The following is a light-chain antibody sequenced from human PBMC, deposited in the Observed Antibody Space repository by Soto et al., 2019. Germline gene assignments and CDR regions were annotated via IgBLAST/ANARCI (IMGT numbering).Light chain of an antibody. J-gene: IGKJ4*01. Sequence: DIPMTQSPSSLSASVGDRVTITCRASQGIRNYLAWYQQKPGERPKLLIYGASTLQSGVPSRFSGSGSGTEFTLTISSLQPEDVATYYCQEYNSVLLTFGDGTKVEIK. CDR3: QEYNSVLLT. V-gene: IGKV1-27*01. CDR2: GAS. CDR1: QGIRNY.